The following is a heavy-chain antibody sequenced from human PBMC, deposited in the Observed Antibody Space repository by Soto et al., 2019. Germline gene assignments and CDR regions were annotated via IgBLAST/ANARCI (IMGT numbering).Heavy chain of an antibody. J-gene: IGHJ6*02. V-gene: IGHV5-51*01. Sequence: GESLKISCKGSGYSFTSYWIGWARQMPGKGLEWMGIIYPGDSDTRYNPSFQGQVTISADKSISTAYLQWSSLKASDTAMYYCAKTAAGGKNYYGMDVWGQGTTVTVSS. CDR3: AKTAAGGKNYYGMDV. D-gene: IGHD6-13*01. CDR2: IYPGDSDT. CDR1: GYSFTSYW.